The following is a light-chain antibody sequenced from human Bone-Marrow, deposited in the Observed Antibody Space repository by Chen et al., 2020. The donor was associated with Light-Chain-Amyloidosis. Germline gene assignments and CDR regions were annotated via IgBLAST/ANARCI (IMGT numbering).Light chain of an antibody. J-gene: IGLJ2*01. V-gene: IGLV1-47*01. Sequence: QSVLTQPPSASGTPGQRVTISCSGSSSNIGSNYVYWYQQIPGTAPKLLIYRNNQRPSGVPDRFSGSKSGPSASLAISGLRSEDEADYYCAAWDDSLGGHVFGGGTKLTVL. CDR2: RNN. CDR1: SSNIGSNY. CDR3: AAWDDSLGGHV.